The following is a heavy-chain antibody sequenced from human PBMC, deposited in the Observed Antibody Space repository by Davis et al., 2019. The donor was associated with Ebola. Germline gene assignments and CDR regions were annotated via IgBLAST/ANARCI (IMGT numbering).Heavy chain of an antibody. J-gene: IGHJ6*03. D-gene: IGHD6-6*01. CDR3: ARAQSGRTIAARLTPYYYMDV. V-gene: IGHV3-23*01. CDR1: GFTFSSYS. CDR2: ISGSGGST. Sequence: GESLKISCAASGFTFSSYSMNWVRQAPGKGLEWVSAISGSGGSTYYADSVKGRFTISRDNSKNTLYLQMNSLRAEDTAVYYCARAQSGRTIAARLTPYYYMDVWGKGTTVTVSS.